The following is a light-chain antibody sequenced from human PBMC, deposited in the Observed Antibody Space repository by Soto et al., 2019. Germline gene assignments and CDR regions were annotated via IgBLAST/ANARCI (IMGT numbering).Light chain of an antibody. CDR1: SSDVGDHNS. CDR2: AVS. CDR3: GSHTTGITVI. V-gene: IGLV2-14*03. Sequence: QSALTQPASVSGSPGQSITISCTGTSSDVGDHNSVSWYQQQPGKAPKLMIYAVSNRPSGVSNRFSGSKSGNTASLTISGLQAEDEADYYCGSHTTGITVIFGGGTQVTVL. J-gene: IGLJ2*01.